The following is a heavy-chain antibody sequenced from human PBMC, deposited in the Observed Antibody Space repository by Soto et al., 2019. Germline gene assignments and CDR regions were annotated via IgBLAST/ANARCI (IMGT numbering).Heavy chain of an antibody. V-gene: IGHV4-34*01. Sequence: PSETLSLTCAVYGGSFSGYYWSWIRQPPGKGLEWIGEINHSGSTNYNPSLKSRVTISVDTSKNQFSLKLSSVTAADTAVYYCAVLCGGSCSQSYYYYYGMDVWGQGTTVTVSS. J-gene: IGHJ6*02. D-gene: IGHD2-15*01. CDR2: INHSGST. CDR3: AVLCGGSCSQSYYYYYGMDV. CDR1: GGSFSGYY.